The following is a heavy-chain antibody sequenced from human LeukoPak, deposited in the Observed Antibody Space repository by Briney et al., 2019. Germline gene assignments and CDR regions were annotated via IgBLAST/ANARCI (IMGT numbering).Heavy chain of an antibody. CDR1: GFTFSSYS. J-gene: IGHJ3*02. D-gene: IGHD2/OR15-2a*01. V-gene: IGHV3-21*01. CDR2: ISSSSSHI. CDR3: ARAFLGAFDI. Sequence: PGGSLRLSCAASGFTFSSYSMNWVRQAPGKGLEWVSSISSSSSHIYYADSVKGRFTISRDNAKNSLYLQMNSLRAEDTAVYYCARAFLGAFDIWGQGTMVTVSS.